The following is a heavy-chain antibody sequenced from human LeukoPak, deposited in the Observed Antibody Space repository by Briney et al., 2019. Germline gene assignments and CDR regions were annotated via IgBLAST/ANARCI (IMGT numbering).Heavy chain of an antibody. CDR2: ISGSGGST. CDR3: AKVNQIFGYPF. J-gene: IGHJ3*01. CDR1: GFTFSSYA. V-gene: IGHV3-23*01. Sequence: PGGSLRLSCAASGFTFSSYAMSWVRQAPGKGLEWVSAISGSGGSTYHADSEKGRFTISRDNSKNTLYLQMNSLRAEDTAVDYCAKVNQIFGYPFWGQGTMVTVSS. D-gene: IGHD3-3*01.